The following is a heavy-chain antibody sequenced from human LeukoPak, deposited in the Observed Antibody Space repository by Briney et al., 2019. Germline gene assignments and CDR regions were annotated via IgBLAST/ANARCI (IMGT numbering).Heavy chain of an antibody. D-gene: IGHD5-24*01. CDR1: GFTFDDHA. CDR3: AKGPGMATVKRYLDY. J-gene: IGHJ4*02. V-gene: IGHV3-9*01. Sequence: GGSLRLSCEASGFTFDDHAMHWVRQAPGKGLEWVSGLSWNSGSIDYADSVKGRFTISRDNAKNSLYLQMNSLRVEDTALYYCAKGPGMATVKRYLDYWGQGTLVTVSS. CDR2: LSWNSGSI.